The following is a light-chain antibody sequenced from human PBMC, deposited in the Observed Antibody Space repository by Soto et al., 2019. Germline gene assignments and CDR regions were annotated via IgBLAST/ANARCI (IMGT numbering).Light chain of an antibody. Sequence: QSVLTQPPSVSAAPGQTVTISCSGSSSNIGNHYVSWYQQFPGTAPKLLLYDNNERPSGIPDRFSGSKSGTSATLGITGLHTGDEADYYCAAWDNSLNVILFGGGTKLTVL. CDR2: DNN. CDR1: SSNIGNHY. CDR3: AAWDNSLNVIL. V-gene: IGLV1-51*01. J-gene: IGLJ2*01.